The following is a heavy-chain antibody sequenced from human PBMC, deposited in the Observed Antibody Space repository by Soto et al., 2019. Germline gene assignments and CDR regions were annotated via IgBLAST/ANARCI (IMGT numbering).Heavy chain of an antibody. J-gene: IGHJ4*02. CDR1: GFTFSSYA. CDR2: ISGSGGCT. Sequence: GGSLRLSCAASGFTFSSYAMSWVRQAPGKGLEWVSDISGSGGCTYYVDYVKGRFTSSKDNYKKTLYLQRKSLRAEDTAVYYCAKEAGTGSQNDYWGQGTLVTVSS. D-gene: IGHD1-7*01. CDR3: AKEAGTGSQNDY. V-gene: IGHV3-23*01.